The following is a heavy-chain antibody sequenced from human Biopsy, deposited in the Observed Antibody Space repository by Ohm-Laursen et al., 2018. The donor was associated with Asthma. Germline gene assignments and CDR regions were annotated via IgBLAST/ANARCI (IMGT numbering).Heavy chain of an antibody. D-gene: IGHD5-12*01. V-gene: IGHV4-31*03. CDR2: IYYSGST. CDR1: GGSVSSGSYY. CDR3: ARDRSYSGSAGFGHYYGMDV. Sequence: SQTLSLTCTVSGGSVSSGSYYWSWIRQPPGKGLEWIGYIYYSGSTYYNPSLKSRVTISVDTSKNQFSLKVGSVTAADTAVYYCARDRSYSGSAGFGHYYGMDVWGQGTTVTVSS. J-gene: IGHJ6*02.